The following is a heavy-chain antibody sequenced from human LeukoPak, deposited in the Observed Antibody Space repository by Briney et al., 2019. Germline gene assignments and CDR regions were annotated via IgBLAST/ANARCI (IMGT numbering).Heavy chain of an antibody. CDR3: ARDSGERGSGSYLIAY. D-gene: IGHD3-10*01. Sequence: GASVKVSCKASGYTFTGYYMHWVRQAPGQGLEWMGWITPNSGGTNYAQKFQGRVTMTRDTSISTAYMELRRLRSDDTAVYYCARDSGERGSGSYLIAYWGQGTLVTVSS. V-gene: IGHV1-2*02. CDR2: ITPNSGGT. CDR1: GYTFTGYY. J-gene: IGHJ4*02.